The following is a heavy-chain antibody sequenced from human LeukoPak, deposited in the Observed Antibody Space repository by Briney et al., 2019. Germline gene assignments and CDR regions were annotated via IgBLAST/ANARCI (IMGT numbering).Heavy chain of an antibody. V-gene: IGHV3-15*01. Sequence: GGSLRLSCVASGFTFSNAWMSWVRQAPGKGLEWVGRIKSNDAGGTTDYAAPVKGRFTISRDDSKNMLYLQMKSLKTEDTAVYFCTTLGCFDWISSSYFDYWGQGTLVTVSS. CDR3: TTLGCFDWISSSYFDY. D-gene: IGHD3-9*01. CDR2: IKSNDAGGTT. J-gene: IGHJ4*02. CDR1: GFTFSNAW.